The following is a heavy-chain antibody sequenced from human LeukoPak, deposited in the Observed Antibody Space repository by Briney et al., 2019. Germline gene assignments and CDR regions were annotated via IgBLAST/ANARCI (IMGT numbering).Heavy chain of an antibody. Sequence: SETLSLTCTVSGGSISSYYWSWIRQPPGKGLEWIGYIYYSGSTNYNPSLKSRVTISVDTSKNQFSLKLSSVTAADTAVYYCARDVGGYNALDYWGQGTLVTVSS. CDR2: IYYSGST. J-gene: IGHJ4*02. D-gene: IGHD5-24*01. CDR3: ARDVGGYNALDY. CDR1: GGSISSYY. V-gene: IGHV4-59*01.